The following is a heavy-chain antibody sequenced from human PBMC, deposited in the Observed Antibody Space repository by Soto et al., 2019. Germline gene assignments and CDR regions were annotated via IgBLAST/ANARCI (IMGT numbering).Heavy chain of an antibody. D-gene: IGHD3-9*01. V-gene: IGHV3-23*01. J-gene: IGHJ4*02. Sequence: GGSLRLSCAASGFTFSSYAMSWVRQAPGKGLEWVSAISGSGGSTYYADSVKGRFTISRDNSKNTLYLQMNSLRAEDTAVYYCAKAGVSYDILTGYYRGYFDYWGQGTLVTVSS. CDR3: AKAGVSYDILTGYYRGYFDY. CDR2: ISGSGGST. CDR1: GFTFSSYA.